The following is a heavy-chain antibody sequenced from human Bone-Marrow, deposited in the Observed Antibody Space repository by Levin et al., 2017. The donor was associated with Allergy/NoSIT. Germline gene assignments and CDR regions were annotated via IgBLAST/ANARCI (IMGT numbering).Heavy chain of an antibody. CDR1: GDSFTTYW. Sequence: GESLKISCKGSGDSFTTYWIDWVRQMPGKGLEWMGAIYPADSDTRYRPSFQDQVTISADASIATAYLQWRNLEASDTAMYHCARRGGAHFDSWGQGTQVTVSS. V-gene: IGHV5-51*01. J-gene: IGHJ4*02. D-gene: IGHD2-21*01. CDR2: IYPADSDT. CDR3: ARRGGAHFDS.